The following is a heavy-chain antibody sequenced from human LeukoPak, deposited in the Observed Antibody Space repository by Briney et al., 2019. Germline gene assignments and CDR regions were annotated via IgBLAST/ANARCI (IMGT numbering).Heavy chain of an antibody. D-gene: IGHD1-1*01. CDR1: GGSFSGYY. J-gene: IGHJ5*02. V-gene: IGHV4-34*01. Sequence: TSETLSLTCAVYGGSFSGYYWNWIRQPPGKGLEWIGEINHSGSTNYNPSLKSRVTISVDTSKNQFSLELSSVTAADTAVYYCAREGTSGTHLNWFDPWGQGTLVTVSS. CDR2: INHSGST. CDR3: AREGTSGTHLNWFDP.